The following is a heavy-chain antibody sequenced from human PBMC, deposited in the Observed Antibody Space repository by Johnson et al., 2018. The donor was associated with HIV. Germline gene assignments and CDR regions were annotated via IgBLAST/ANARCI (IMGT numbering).Heavy chain of an antibody. J-gene: IGHJ3*02. D-gene: IGHD6-6*01. Sequence: QVQLVESGGGVVQPGGSLRLSCAAPGFTFSSYAMHWVRQAPGKGLEWVAVISYDGSNKYYANSVKGRFTISRDNSKNTLYLQMNSLRAEDTAVYYCARDPVRDAFDIWGQGTMVTVSS. CDR1: GFTFSSYA. V-gene: IGHV3-30*14. CDR2: ISYDGSNK. CDR3: ARDPVRDAFDI.